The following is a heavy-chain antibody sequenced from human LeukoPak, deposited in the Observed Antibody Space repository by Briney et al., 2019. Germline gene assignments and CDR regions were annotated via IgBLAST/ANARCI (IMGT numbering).Heavy chain of an antibody. J-gene: IGHJ4*02. CDR2: LYPSGRT. D-gene: IGHD6-19*01. Sequence: SETLSLNCTVSGGSISLSFWSWLRQPAGKGLEWVGRLYPSGRTENNPSLKSRVSISLDAPKSQFSLRLTSVTAADTAVYFCARDAGSGWYYFDSWGQGTRVTVSS. V-gene: IGHV4-4*07. CDR1: GGSISLSF. CDR3: ARDAGSGWYYFDS.